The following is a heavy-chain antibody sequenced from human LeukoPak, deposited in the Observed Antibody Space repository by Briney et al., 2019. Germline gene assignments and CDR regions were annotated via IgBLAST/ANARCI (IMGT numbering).Heavy chain of an antibody. Sequence: ASVKVSCKAFGYTFTSNYMHWVRQAPGQGPEWMGVISPSGGSTTYAQKFQGRVTLTRDMSTSTDYLELSSLRSEDTAVYYCARYGLLGLSEMNGFDIWGQGTMVTVSA. V-gene: IGHV1-46*01. CDR1: GYTFTSNY. CDR3: ARYGLLGLSEMNGFDI. CDR2: ISPSGGST. D-gene: IGHD5-24*01. J-gene: IGHJ3*02.